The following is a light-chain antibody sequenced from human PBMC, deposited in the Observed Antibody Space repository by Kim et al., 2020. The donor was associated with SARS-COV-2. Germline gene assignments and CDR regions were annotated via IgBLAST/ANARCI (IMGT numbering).Light chain of an antibody. Sequence: PGEEATLSCRASQSVSSSYLAWYQHKPGQAPRLLIYGASSRATGIPDRFSGSGSGTDFTLTISRLEPEDFAVYYCQQYGSSPLTFGGGTKVDIK. CDR3: QQYGSSPLT. V-gene: IGKV3-20*01. CDR1: QSVSSSY. CDR2: GAS. J-gene: IGKJ4*01.